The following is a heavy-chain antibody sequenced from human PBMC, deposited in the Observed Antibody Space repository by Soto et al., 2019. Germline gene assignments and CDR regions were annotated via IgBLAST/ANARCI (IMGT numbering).Heavy chain of an antibody. CDR1: GGTFSSYR. CDR3: ARDQGESIAANWFDS. V-gene: IGHV1-69*04. CDR2: IIPIVDIA. Sequence: ASVKVSCKASGGTFSSYRISWVRQAPGQGLEWMGRIIPIVDIANYAQKFQGRVTITADKFTSTAYMELSSLRSEDTAVYYCARDQGESIAANWFDSWCQGTLVTVSS. D-gene: IGHD6-6*01. J-gene: IGHJ5*01.